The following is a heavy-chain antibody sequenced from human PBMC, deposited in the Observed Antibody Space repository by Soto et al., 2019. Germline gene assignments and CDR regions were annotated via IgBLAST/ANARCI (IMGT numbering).Heavy chain of an antibody. Sequence: SETLSLTCTVSGGSISSYYWSWIRQPPGKGLEWIGYIYYSGSTNYNPSLKSRVTISVDTSKNQFSLKLSSVTAADTAVYYCARGGYSLFDYWGQGTLVTVSS. J-gene: IGHJ4*02. CDR1: GGSISSYY. D-gene: IGHD5-12*01. CDR2: IYYSGST. V-gene: IGHV4-59*01. CDR3: ARGGYSLFDY.